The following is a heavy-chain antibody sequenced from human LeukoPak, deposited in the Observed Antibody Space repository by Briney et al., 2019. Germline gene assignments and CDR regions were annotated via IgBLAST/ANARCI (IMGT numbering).Heavy chain of an antibody. CDR2: VRYDGSQK. J-gene: IGHJ4*02. V-gene: IGHV3-30*02. D-gene: IGHD1-26*01. CDR3: AKGGARLHSYYFDY. Sequence: GGSLRLSCAASGFTFSSYDMYWVRQAPGKGLDWVAFVRYDGSQKYYADSVKGRFTLSRDNSKNTLYLQMNSLRAEDTAVFYCAKGGARLHSYYFDYWGQGTLATVSS. CDR1: GFTFSSYD.